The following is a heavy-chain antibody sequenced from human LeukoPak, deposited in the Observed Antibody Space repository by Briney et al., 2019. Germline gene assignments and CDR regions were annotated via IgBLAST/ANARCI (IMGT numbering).Heavy chain of an antibody. Sequence: GASVKVSCKASGYTFTSYYMHWVRQAPGQGLEWMGIINPSGGSTSYAQKFQGRVTMTRDMSTSTVYMELSSLRSEDTAVYYCAITDVDTAMDNKPVVDYWGQGTLVTVSS. CDR3: AITDVDTAMDNKPVVDY. D-gene: IGHD5-18*01. V-gene: IGHV1-46*01. CDR2: INPSGGST. J-gene: IGHJ4*02. CDR1: GYTFTSYY.